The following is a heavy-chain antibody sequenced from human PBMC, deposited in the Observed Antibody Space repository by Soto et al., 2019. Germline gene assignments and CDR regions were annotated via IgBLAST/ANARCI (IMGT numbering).Heavy chain of an antibody. CDR1: GGSISSGGYS. CDR2: IYHSGST. CDR3: ARGDYYDSSGPSNFDY. D-gene: IGHD3-22*01. Sequence: SETLSLTCAVSGGSISSGGYSWSWIRQPPGKGLEWIGYIYHSGSTYYNPSLKSRVTISVDRSKNQFSLKLSSVTAADTAVYYCARGDYYDSSGPSNFDYWGQEPWSPSPQ. V-gene: IGHV4-30-2*01. J-gene: IGHJ4*01.